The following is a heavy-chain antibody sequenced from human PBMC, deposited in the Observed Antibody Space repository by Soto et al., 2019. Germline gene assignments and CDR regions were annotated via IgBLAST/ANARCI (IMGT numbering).Heavy chain of an antibody. CDR3: ARGWDSGGFYYYMDV. V-gene: IGHV1-3*01. CDR1: GYSFTSKA. CDR2: INVGTGNT. D-gene: IGHD6-19*01. J-gene: IGHJ6*03. Sequence: QVQLVQSGAEVRQPGASVMVSCKASGYSFTSKAIHWVRQAPGQRPEWMGRINVGTGNTKYSQKFQDRVTFTSDTSARTAYMELTSLRFEYAAVYYCARGWDSGGFYYYMDVWGSGSTVSVSS.